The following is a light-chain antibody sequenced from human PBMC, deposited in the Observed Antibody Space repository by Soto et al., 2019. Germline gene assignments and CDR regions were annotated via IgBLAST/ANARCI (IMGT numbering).Light chain of an antibody. CDR3: QQYNNWPRAT. CDR1: QSISSN. CDR2: RTS. Sequence: EIVMTHSPATLSVSRWEIATLSCRASQSISSNLAWYQQKPGQAPRLLMFRTSSRATGFPARFSGSGSGTEFNLTISSLQSEDFGVYHCQQYNNWPRATFGGETKVDIK. J-gene: IGKJ4*01. V-gene: IGKV3-15*01.